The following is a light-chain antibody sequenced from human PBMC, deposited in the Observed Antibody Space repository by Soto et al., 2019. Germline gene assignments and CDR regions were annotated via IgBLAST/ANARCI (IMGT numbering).Light chain of an antibody. V-gene: IGLV2-8*01. J-gene: IGLJ2*01. CDR3: SSYAGSNILL. CDR2: EVS. CDR1: SSDVGAYKY. Sequence: QSALTQPLSASGSPGQSVTISCTGTSSDVGAYKYVSWYQQHPGKAPKLMIYEVSKRPSGVPDRFSGSKSGNTASLTVSGLQSEDEVDYYCSSYAGSNILLFGGGTKLTVL.